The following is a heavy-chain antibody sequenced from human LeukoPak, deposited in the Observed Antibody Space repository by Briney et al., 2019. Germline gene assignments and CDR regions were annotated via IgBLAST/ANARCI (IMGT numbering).Heavy chain of an antibody. CDR2: IKYDGSKT. J-gene: IGHJ4*02. D-gene: IGHD1-1*01. V-gene: IGHV3-33*05. CDR3: ARGDVTSGHSSHFDY. CDR1: GFTFSAYG. Sequence: PGGSLRLSCAASGFTFSAYGMHWVRQAPGKGLEWVAAIKYDGSKTYYGDSVKGRLSISRDNSKNMLSLQMNSLRAEDTAVYHCARGDVTSGHSSHFDYWGQETLVTVSS.